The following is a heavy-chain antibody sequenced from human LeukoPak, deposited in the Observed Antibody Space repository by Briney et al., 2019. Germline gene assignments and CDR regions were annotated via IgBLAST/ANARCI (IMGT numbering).Heavy chain of an antibody. V-gene: IGHV3-11*01. CDR2: ISSSGNTV. CDR3: ATHTRGMYYYDSSGN. CDR1: GFTFSDYY. Sequence: PGGSLRLSCAASGFTFSDYYMSWIRQAPGKGLEWVSYISSSGNTVKYADSVKGRFTISSDNGKNSLYLQMNSLRAEDTAVYYCATHTRGMYYYDSSGNWGQGTLVTVSS. J-gene: IGHJ4*02. D-gene: IGHD3-22*01.